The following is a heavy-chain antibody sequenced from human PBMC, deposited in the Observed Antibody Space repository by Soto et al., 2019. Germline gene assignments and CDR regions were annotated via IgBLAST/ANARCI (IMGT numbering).Heavy chain of an antibody. D-gene: IGHD2-21*01. Sequence: GGSLRLSCAASGFNVKTTYMTWVRQAPGEGLEWVSVIHNSGATYYADSVKGRLTISKDNSKNTVYLQMSSLRAEDTAMYYCAREYSYSYPAWGQGTLVTVSS. CDR3: AREYSYSYPA. CDR1: GFNVKTTY. CDR2: IHNSGAT. V-gene: IGHV3-53*01. J-gene: IGHJ1*01.